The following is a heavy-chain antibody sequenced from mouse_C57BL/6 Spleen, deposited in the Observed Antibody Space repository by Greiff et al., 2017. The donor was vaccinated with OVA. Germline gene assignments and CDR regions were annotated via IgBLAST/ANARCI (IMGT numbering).Heavy chain of an antibody. D-gene: IGHD1-1*01. V-gene: IGHV2-2*01. CDR2: IWSGGST. Sequence: QVQLKESGPGLVQPSQSLSITCTVSGFSLTSYGVHWVRQSPGKGLEWLGVIWSGGSTDYNAAFISRLSISKDNSKSQVFFKMNSLQADDTAIYYCARMTTVVAYYFDYWGQGTTLTVSS. J-gene: IGHJ2*01. CDR3: ARMTTVVAYYFDY. CDR1: GFSLTSYG.